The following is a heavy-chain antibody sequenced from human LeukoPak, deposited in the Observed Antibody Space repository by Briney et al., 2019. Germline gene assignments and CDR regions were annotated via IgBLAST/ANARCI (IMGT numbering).Heavy chain of an antibody. D-gene: IGHD6-19*01. V-gene: IGHV3-23*01. CDR2: ISGSGGST. CDR3: AKVEAVADPEPDY. CDR1: GFIFSDYY. J-gene: IGHJ4*02. Sequence: GGSLRLSCAASGFIFSDYYMSRIRQVPGKGLEWVSAISGSGGSTYYADSVKGRFTISRDNSKNTLYLQMNSLRAEDTAVYYCAKVEAVADPEPDYWGQGTLVTVSS.